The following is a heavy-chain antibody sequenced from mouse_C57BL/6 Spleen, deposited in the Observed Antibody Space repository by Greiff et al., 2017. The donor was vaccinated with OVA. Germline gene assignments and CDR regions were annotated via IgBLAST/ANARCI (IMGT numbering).Heavy chain of an antibody. V-gene: IGHV1-55*01. J-gene: IGHJ3*01. CDR2: IYPGSGST. CDR3: ARDSSGYSSFAY. Sequence: QVQLQQSGAELVKPGASVKMSCKASGYTFTSYWITWVKQRPGQGLEWIGDIYPGSGSTNYNEKFKSKATLTVDTSSSTAYMQLSSLTSEDSAVYYCARDSSGYSSFAYWGQGTLVTVSA. CDR1: GYTFTSYW. D-gene: IGHD3-2*02.